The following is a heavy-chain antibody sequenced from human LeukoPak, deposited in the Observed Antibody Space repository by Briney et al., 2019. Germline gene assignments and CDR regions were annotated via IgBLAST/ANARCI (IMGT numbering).Heavy chain of an antibody. CDR1: GGPFSGYF. Sequence: PSETLSLTCAVSGGPFSGYFWSWIRQPPGEGLEWIGEIHNSGTTNYNPSLNSRVTISEDTSKNQIYLNLRSVTAADTAVYYCARRYYYNLGSFPFDFWGQGTLVTVSS. J-gene: IGHJ4*02. CDR2: IHNSGTT. V-gene: IGHV4-34*01. D-gene: IGHD3-10*01. CDR3: ARRYYYNLGSFPFDF.